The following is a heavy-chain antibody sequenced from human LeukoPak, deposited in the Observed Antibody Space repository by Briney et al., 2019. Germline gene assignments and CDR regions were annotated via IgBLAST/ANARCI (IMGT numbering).Heavy chain of an antibody. D-gene: IGHD1-26*01. CDR1: GFXXSXXX. V-gene: IGHV3-74*01. CDR3: AREKWATTTNFVDY. J-gene: IGHJ4*02. CDR2: XNXDGRTT. Sequence: PGGSLRLSCAASGFXXSXXXXXXVXXXPGXXXVXVXXXNXDGRTTRYAXSVKGRFTISRDNAKNTLYLQMNSLRAEDTAVYYCAREKWATTTNFVDYWGQGTLVTVSS.